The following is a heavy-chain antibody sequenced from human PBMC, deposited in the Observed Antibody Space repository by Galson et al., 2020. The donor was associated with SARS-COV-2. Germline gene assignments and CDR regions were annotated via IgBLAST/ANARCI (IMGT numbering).Heavy chain of an antibody. CDR1: GYSFTSFW. CDR3: ARQLIGNTPRDAYSGYYLDY. D-gene: IGHD5-12*01. CDR2: IYPGDSET. V-gene: IGHV5-51*01. J-gene: IGHJ4*02. Sequence: KIGESLKISCKVSGYSFTSFWIGWVRQMPGKGLEWMGIIYPGDSETRYSPSFQGQIXXSADKSINPAYLQWISLKASDTAMYYCARQLIGNTPRDAYSGYYLDYWGQGPLVTVSS.